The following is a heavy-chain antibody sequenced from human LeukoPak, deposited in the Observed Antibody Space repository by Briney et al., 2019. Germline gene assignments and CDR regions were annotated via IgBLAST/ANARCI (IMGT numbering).Heavy chain of an antibody. CDR2: MYYTESP. Sequence: SETLSLTCTVSGASIGIYYWSWIRQPPGKGLEWIAYMYYTESPNYNPSLKSRVSTSGDSSRNQFSLKLNSVTAADTAVYYCARSYDTNNRQRFDYWGQGILVTVSP. CDR1: GASIGIYY. J-gene: IGHJ4*02. D-gene: IGHD3-22*01. CDR3: ARSYDTNNRQRFDY. V-gene: IGHV4-59*08.